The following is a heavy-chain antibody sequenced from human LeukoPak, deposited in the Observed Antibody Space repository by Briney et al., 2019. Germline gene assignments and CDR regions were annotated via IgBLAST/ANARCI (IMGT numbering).Heavy chain of an antibody. Sequence: GGSLRLSCGASGFTFNAYSMSWVRQPPGKGLDWVSFISSGSHYIYYADSVKGRFTISRDNTKNSLFLQMNSLRAEDTAVYYCARGSLSSGSHYGDYWGQGTLVTVAS. CDR3: ARGSLSSGSHYGDY. CDR1: GFTFNAYS. J-gene: IGHJ4*02. V-gene: IGHV3-21*01. D-gene: IGHD3-10*01. CDR2: ISSGSHYI.